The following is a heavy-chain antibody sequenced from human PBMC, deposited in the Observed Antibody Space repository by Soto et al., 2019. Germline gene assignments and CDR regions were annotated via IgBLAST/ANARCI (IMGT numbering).Heavy chain of an antibody. CDR3: AIGGGYRLGDGDYFDY. Sequence: KAGGSLRLSCAASGFTFSSYSMNWVRQAPGKGLEWVSSISSSSSYIYYADSVKGRFTISRDNAKNSLYLQMKSLRAEDTAVYYCAIGGGYRLGDGDYFDYWGQGTLVTVSS. J-gene: IGHJ4*02. V-gene: IGHV3-21*01. D-gene: IGHD3-16*02. CDR2: ISSSSSYI. CDR1: GFTFSSYS.